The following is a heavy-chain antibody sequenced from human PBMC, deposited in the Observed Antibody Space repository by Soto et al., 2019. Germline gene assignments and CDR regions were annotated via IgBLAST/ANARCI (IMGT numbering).Heavy chain of an antibody. Sequence: EVQLLESGGGLVQPGWSLRLSCSASGFTFSSYAMSWVRQAPGQGLEWVSAISGSGGSTYYADSVKGRVTISRDNSKNTLYLQMNSLRAEDTAVYYCAKLGYCSGGSCFSFDYWGQGTLVTVSS. J-gene: IGHJ4*02. V-gene: IGHV3-23*01. CDR3: AKLGYCSGGSCFSFDY. CDR1: GFTFSSYA. CDR2: ISGSGGST. D-gene: IGHD2-15*01.